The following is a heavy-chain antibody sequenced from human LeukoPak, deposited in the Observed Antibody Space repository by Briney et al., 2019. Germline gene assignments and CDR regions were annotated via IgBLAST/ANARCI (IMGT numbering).Heavy chain of an antibody. D-gene: IGHD2-2*01. CDR1: GFTFSSYG. CDR3: ANVVVVPAAITPFDY. Sequence: GGSLRLSCAASGFTFSSYGMHWVRQAPGKGLEWVAFIRYDGSNKYYADSVKGRFTISRDNSKNTLYLQMNSPRAEDTAVYYCANVVVVPAAITPFDYGGQGTLVTVSS. V-gene: IGHV3-30*02. J-gene: IGHJ4*02. CDR2: IRYDGSNK.